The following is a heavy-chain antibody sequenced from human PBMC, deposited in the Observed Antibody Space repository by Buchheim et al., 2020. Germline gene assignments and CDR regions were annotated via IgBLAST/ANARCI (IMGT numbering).Heavy chain of an antibody. V-gene: IGHV3-48*03. J-gene: IGHJ6*03. CDR1: GFTFSSYE. CDR3: ARSGKYYYYYYMDV. D-gene: IGHD1-14*01. CDR2: ISSSGSTI. Sequence: EVQLVESGGGLVQPGGSLRLSCAASGFTFSSYEMNWVRQAPGKGLEWVSYISSSGSTIYYADSVKGRFTISRDNAKNSLDLQMNSLRAEDTAVYYCARSGKYYYYYYMDVWGKGTT.